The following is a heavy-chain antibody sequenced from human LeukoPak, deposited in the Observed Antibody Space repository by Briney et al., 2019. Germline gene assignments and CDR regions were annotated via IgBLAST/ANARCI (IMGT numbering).Heavy chain of an antibody. D-gene: IGHD5-12*01. Sequence: ASVKVSCKASGYTFTSYAMHWVRQAPGQRLEWMGWINAGNGNTKYSQKFQGRVTITRDTSASTAYMELSGLRSEDTAVYSSARGVATNRYYSDYWGQGTLVTVSS. J-gene: IGHJ4*02. CDR1: GYTFTSYA. CDR3: ARGVATNRYYSDY. CDR2: INAGNGNT. V-gene: IGHV1-3*01.